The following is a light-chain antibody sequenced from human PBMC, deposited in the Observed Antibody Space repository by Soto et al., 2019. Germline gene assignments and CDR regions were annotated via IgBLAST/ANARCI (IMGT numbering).Light chain of an antibody. CDR3: QQYKNWPWT. J-gene: IGKJ1*01. CDR2: GAS. Sequence: EIVMTQSPATLSMSPGGRATLSCRASQSISGALAGYQQKPGQAPRLLIYGASTRATSFPARFSGGGSGTDFTLTISSLQSEDVAVYYCQQYKNWPWTFGQGTKVEIK. CDR1: QSISGA. V-gene: IGKV3-15*01.